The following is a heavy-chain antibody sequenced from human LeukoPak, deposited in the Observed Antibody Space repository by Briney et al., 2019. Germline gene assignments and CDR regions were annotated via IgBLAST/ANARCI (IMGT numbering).Heavy chain of an antibody. CDR2: IYTSGST. D-gene: IGHD3-3*01. V-gene: IGHV4-4*07. CDR3: ARYYDFWSGYSYFDY. J-gene: IGHJ4*02. Sequence: SETLSLTCTVSGGSISSYYWSWIRQPAGKGLEWIGRIYTSGSTNYNPSLKSRVTISVDTSKNQFSLKLSSVTAADTAVYYCARYYDFWSGYSYFDYWGQGTLVTVSS. CDR1: GGSISSYY.